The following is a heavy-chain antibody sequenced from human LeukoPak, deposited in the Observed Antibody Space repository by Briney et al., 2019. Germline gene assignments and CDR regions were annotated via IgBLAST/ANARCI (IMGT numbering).Heavy chain of an antibody. CDR3: APLLNWFDP. CDR2: FDPEDGET. V-gene: IGHV1-24*01. Sequence: GASVNDSCKVSVYTLTELSMHWVRQAPGKGLEWMGGFDPEDGETIYAQKFQGRVTMTEDTSTDTAYMELSSLRSEDTVVYYCAPLLNWFDPWGQGTLVTVSS. CDR1: VYTLTELS. J-gene: IGHJ5*02.